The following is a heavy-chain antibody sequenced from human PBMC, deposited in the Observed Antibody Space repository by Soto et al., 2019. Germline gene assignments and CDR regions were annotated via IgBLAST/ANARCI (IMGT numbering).Heavy chain of an antibody. CDR3: ARVPWELLDAFDI. V-gene: IGHV3-33*01. CDR2: IWYDGSNK. D-gene: IGHD1-26*01. CDR1: GFTFSSYG. Sequence: QVQLVESGGGVVQPGRSLRLSCAASGFTFSSYGMHWVRQAPGKGLEWVAVIWYDGSNKYYADSVKGRFTISRDNSKNTLYLQMNSLRAEDTAVYYCARVPWELLDAFDIWGQGTMVTVSS. J-gene: IGHJ3*02.